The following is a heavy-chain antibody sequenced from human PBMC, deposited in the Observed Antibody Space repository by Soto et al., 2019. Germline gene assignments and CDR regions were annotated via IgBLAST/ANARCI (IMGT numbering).Heavy chain of an antibody. Sequence: EVQLVESGGGLVQPGGSLRLSCAASGFTFSSYWMHWVRQVPGKGPVWVSRIKTDGSGTYYADSVKGRLTMSRDNAKNTVYLQMNRMRAEDTAVDECVRGDGDYYDGNGYLCRHWGQGTLVTVSS. CDR2: IKTDGSGT. CDR3: VRGDGDYYDGNGYLCRH. CDR1: GFTFSSYW. J-gene: IGHJ4*02. D-gene: IGHD3-22*01. V-gene: IGHV3-74*01.